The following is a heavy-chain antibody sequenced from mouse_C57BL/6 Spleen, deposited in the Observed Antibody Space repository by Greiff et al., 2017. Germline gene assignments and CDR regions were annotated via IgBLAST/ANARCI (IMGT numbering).Heavy chain of an antibody. V-gene: IGHV5-6*01. CDR3: ARTYGNYGDYFDY. CDR2: ISSGGSYT. J-gene: IGHJ2*01. Sequence: EVMLVESGGDLVKPGGSLKLSCAASGFTFSSYGMSWVRQTPDKRLEWVATISSGGSYTYYPDSVKGRFTISRDNAKNTLYLQMSSLKSEDTAMYYCARTYGNYGDYFDYWGQGTTLTVSS. D-gene: IGHD2-1*01. CDR1: GFTFSSYG.